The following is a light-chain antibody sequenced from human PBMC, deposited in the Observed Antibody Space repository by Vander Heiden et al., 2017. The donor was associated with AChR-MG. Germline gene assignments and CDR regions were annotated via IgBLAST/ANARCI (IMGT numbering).Light chain of an antibody. CDR3: QQYGSSPPSYT. J-gene: IGKJ2*01. V-gene: IGKV3-20*01. CDR1: QSVSSSY. CDR2: GAS. Sequence: EIVFTPSPGTLSLSPGESATLSCRASQSVSSSYLAWYQQKPGQAPRLSIYGASSRATGIPDRFSGSGSGTDFTLTISRLEPEDFAVYYCQQYGSSPPSYTFGQGTKLEIK.